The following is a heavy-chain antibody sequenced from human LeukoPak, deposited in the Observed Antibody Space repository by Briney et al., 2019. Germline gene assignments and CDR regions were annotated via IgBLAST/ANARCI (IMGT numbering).Heavy chain of an antibody. V-gene: IGHV1-8*01. CDR3: ARVVISGWSNHYYYMDV. D-gene: IGHD6-19*01. J-gene: IGHJ6*03. CDR1: GYTFTDHD. CDR2: MNPNSGNT. Sequence: GASVKVSCKASGYTFTDHDINWVRQATGQGLEWMGWMNPNSGNTGYAQKLQGRVTMTTDTSTSTAYMELRSLRSDDTAVYYCARVVISGWSNHYYYMDVWGKGTTVTVSS.